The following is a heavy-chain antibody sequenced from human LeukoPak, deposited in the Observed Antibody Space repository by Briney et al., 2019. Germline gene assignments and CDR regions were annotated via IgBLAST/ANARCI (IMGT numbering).Heavy chain of an antibody. CDR1: GFTFSNYA. CDR2: ISGSGGST. J-gene: IGHJ3*02. Sequence: GGTLRLACAASGFTFSNYAMSCVRQAPGKGLEWVSAISGSGGSTYYADSVKGRFTISRDNSKNTLYLQMNSLRAEDTALYYCARSSVWAFDIWGQGTMVTVSS. D-gene: IGHD1-14*01. V-gene: IGHV3-23*01. CDR3: ARSSVWAFDI.